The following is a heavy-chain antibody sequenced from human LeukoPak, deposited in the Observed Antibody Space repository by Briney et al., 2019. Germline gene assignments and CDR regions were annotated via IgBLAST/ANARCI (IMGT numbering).Heavy chain of an antibody. CDR1: GASITSYY. Sequence: SQTLSLTCTVSGASITSYYWSWVRQPPGKGLEWIGYIYYSAATDYNPSLKSGVTMSVETSKNQFSLKLSSVTAADTAVYYCARKGVLDIWGQGTMFTVSS. V-gene: IGHV4-59*01. D-gene: IGHD2-8*01. CDR2: IYYSAAT. J-gene: IGHJ3*02. CDR3: ARKGVLDI.